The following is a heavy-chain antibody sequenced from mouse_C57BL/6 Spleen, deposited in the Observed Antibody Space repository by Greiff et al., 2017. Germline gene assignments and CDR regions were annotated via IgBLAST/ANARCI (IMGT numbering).Heavy chain of an antibody. J-gene: IGHJ3*01. CDR2: INPGSGGT. D-gene: IGHD3-3*01. V-gene: IGHV1-54*01. CDR3: ARGGLGTAWFAY. Sequence: QVQLQQSGAELVRPGTSVKVSCKASGYAFTNYLIEWVKQRPGQGLEWIGVINPGSGGTNYNEKFKGKATLTADKSSSTAYMQLSSLTSEDSAVYFCARGGLGTAWFAYWGQGTLVTVSA. CDR1: GYAFTNYL.